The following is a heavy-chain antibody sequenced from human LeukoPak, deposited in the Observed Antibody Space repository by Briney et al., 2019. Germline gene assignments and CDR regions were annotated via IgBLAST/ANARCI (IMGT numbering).Heavy chain of an antibody. CDR2: IRYAGGET. V-gene: IGHV3-30*02. Sequence: GGSLRLSCAASGFTFSSYAMSWVRQAPGKGLEWVAFIRYAGGETFYADSVRGRFTISRDKSKNTLFLQMNSLRVEDTATYYCAKDLIRDVWFGESWGQGTLVTVSS. CDR1: GFTFSSYA. CDR3: AKDLIRDVWFGES. D-gene: IGHD3-10*01. J-gene: IGHJ5*02.